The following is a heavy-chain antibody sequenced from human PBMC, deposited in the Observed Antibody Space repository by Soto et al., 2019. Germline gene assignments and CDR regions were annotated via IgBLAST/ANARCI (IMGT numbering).Heavy chain of an antibody. Sequence: QVQLQESGPGLVKPSGTLSLTCAVSSGSISSSNWWRWVRQPPGKGLEWIGEIYHSGSTNYNPSLKSRVTITVDKSKNPSSLKLSSVTAADTAVYYCASRTTYYYGSGSYLYAFDIWGQGTMVTVSS. CDR3: ASRTTYYYGSGSYLYAFDI. CDR2: IYHSGST. J-gene: IGHJ3*02. D-gene: IGHD3-10*01. V-gene: IGHV4-4*02. CDR1: SGSISSSNW.